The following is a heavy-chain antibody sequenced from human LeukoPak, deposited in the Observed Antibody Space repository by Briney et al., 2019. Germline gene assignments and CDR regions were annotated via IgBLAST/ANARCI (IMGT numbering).Heavy chain of an antibody. J-gene: IGHJ6*02. V-gene: IGHV4-34*01. D-gene: IGHD3-3*01. CDR2: INHSGST. Sequence: SETLSLSCAVYGGSFSGYYWSWIRQPPGKGLEWIGEINHSGSTNYNPSLKSRVTISVDTSKNQFSLKLSSVTAADTAVYYCARGPRYYDFWSGYYTPYYYYGMDVWGQGTTVTVSS. CDR1: GGSFSGYY. CDR3: ARGPRYYDFWSGYYTPYYYYGMDV.